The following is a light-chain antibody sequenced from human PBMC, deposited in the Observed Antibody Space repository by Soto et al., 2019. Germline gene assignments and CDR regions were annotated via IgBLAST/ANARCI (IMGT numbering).Light chain of an antibody. J-gene: IGKJ3*01. CDR1: QSISAY. Sequence: DIQITQYPSSMSASVGDRVTITCRASQSISAYLNLYQQKPGKAPKLLIYAASSLQSGVPSRFSGSGSGTGFTLTISSLQPEDFATYYCQESYSTPSVTFGPGTKVDIK. CDR2: AAS. CDR3: QESYSTPSVT. V-gene: IGKV1-39*01.